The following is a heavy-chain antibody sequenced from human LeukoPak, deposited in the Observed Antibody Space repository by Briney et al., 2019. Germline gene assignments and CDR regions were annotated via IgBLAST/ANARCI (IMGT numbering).Heavy chain of an antibody. D-gene: IGHD3-3*01. CDR2: INPNSGDT. CDR1: GYTFTVYF. V-gene: IGHV1-2*02. CDR3: ARVRPDYDFWSGYYTRYYYYGMDV. Sequence: ASVKVSCKASGYTFTVYFMHWVRQAPGQRLEWMGWINPNSGDTNYAQKFQGRVTMTRDTSISTAYMDLSSLKSDDTAVYYCARVRPDYDFWSGYYTRYYYYGMDVWGQGTTVTASS. J-gene: IGHJ6*02.